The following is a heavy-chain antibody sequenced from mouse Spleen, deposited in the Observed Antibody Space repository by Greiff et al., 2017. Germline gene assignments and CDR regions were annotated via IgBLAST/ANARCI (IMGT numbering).Heavy chain of an antibody. V-gene: IGHV5-9-3*01. D-gene: IGHD4-1*01. Sequence: EVQVVESGGGLVKPGGSLKLSCAASGFTFSSYAMSWVRQTPEKRLEWVATISSGGSYTYYPDSVKGRFTISRDNAKNTLYLQMSSLRSEDTAMYYCSRHERGRRYFDYWGQGTTLTVSS. J-gene: IGHJ2*01. CDR1: GFTFSSYA. CDR3: SRHERGRRYFDY. CDR2: ISSGGSYT.